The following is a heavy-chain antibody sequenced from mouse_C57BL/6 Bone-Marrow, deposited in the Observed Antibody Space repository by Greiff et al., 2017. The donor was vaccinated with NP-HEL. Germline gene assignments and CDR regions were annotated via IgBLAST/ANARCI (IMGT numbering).Heavy chain of an antibody. CDR3: TRCYYDYDVDY. Sequence: VQLQQSGAELVRPGASVKLSCTASGFNITDDYMHWVKQRPEQGLEWIGWIDPANGATEYASKFQGKATITADTSSNTAYLQLSSLTSEDTAVYYCTRCYYDYDVDYWGQGTTLTVSS. CDR1: GFNITDDY. D-gene: IGHD2-4*01. V-gene: IGHV14-4*01. J-gene: IGHJ2*01. CDR2: IDPANGAT.